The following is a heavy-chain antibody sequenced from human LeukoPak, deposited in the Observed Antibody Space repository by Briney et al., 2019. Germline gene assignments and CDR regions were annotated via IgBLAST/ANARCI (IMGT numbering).Heavy chain of an antibody. Sequence: GRSLRLSCAASGLTFTSYGIHWVRQAAGKGLEWLAIVHYDGRNIYYSDSVRCRFTISRDISRNMVYLQMNTLRAADTATYYCAIDDFESGPPGSADFDLRGNGTMVTVSS. CDR1: GLTFTSYG. J-gene: IGHJ3*01. V-gene: IGHV3-30*02. CDR3: AIDDFESGPPGSADFDL. CDR2: VHYDGRNI. D-gene: IGHD3-3*01.